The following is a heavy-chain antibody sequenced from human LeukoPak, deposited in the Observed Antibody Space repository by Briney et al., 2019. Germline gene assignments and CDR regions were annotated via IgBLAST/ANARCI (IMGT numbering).Heavy chain of an antibody. CDR3: ARVSDCSSTSCLVFDY. D-gene: IGHD2-2*01. CDR1: GGSISSYY. V-gene: IGHV4-59*01. CDR2: IYYSGTT. Sequence: SETLSLTCTVSGGSISSYYWSWIRQPPGKGLEWIGYIYYSGTTNYNPSLKSRVTISVDTSKNQFSLKLSSVTAADTAVYYCARVSDCSSTSCLVFDYWGQGTLVTVSS. J-gene: IGHJ4*02.